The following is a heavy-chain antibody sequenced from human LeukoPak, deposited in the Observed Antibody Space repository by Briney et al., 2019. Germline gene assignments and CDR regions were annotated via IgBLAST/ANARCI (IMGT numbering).Heavy chain of an antibody. J-gene: IGHJ6*02. Sequence: SETLSLTCTVSGGTMSGFFWTWIRQPPGRELEWIGSIYYSGSSTKYNPSLKSRVTISVDTSKSQFSLNLNSATAADTAVYYCARTSRHFYGSGTNLTPWPAGMDVWGQGTTVTVSS. CDR1: GGTMSGFF. CDR3: ARTSRHFYGSGTNLTPWPAGMDV. V-gene: IGHV4-59*01. CDR2: IYYSGSST. D-gene: IGHD3-10*01.